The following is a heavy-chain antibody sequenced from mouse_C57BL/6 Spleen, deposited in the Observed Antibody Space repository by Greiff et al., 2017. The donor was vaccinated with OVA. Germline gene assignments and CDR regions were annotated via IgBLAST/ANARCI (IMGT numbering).Heavy chain of an antibody. CDR2: IYPGDGDT. CDR3: AREGTGVFDY. CDR1: GYAFSSYW. D-gene: IGHD4-1*01. Sequence: QVQLKESGAELVKPGASVKISCKASGYAFSSYWMNWVKQRPGKGLEWIGQIYPGDGDTNYNGKFKGKATLTADKSSSTAYMQLSSLTSEDSAVYFCAREGTGVFDYWGQGTTLTVSS. V-gene: IGHV1-80*01. J-gene: IGHJ2*01.